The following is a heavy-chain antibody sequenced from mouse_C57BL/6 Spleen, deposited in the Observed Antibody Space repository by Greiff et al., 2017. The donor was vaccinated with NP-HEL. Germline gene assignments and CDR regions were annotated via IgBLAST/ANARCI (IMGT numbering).Heavy chain of an antibody. Sequence: EVQLVESGGDLVKPGGSLKLSCAASGFTFSSYGMSWVRQTPDKRLEWVATISSGGSYTYYPDSVKGRFTISRDNAKNTLYLQMSSLKSEDTAMYYCARGYYYDAMDYWGQGTSVTVSS. V-gene: IGHV5-6*01. J-gene: IGHJ4*01. D-gene: IGHD1-1*01. CDR3: ARGYYYDAMDY. CDR2: ISSGGSYT. CDR1: GFTFSSYG.